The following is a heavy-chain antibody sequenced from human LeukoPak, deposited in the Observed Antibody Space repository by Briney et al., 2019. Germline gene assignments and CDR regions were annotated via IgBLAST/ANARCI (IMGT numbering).Heavy chain of an antibody. Sequence: ASVKVSCKASGYTFTSYAISWVRQAPGQGLEWMGWISADNGNTDYAQRFQGRVTMTTDTSTSTAYMELRSLRSDDTAVYYCARAQRRDGYNWSFDYWGQGTLVTVSS. CDR2: ISADNGNT. CDR3: ARAQRRDGYNWSFDY. J-gene: IGHJ4*02. D-gene: IGHD5-24*01. V-gene: IGHV1-18*01. CDR1: GYTFTSYA.